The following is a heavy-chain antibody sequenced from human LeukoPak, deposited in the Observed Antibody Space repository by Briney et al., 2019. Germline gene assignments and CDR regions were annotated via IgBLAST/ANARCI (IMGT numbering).Heavy chain of an antibody. D-gene: IGHD6-13*01. CDR3: ARDQRGWQQLVLALDY. Sequence: ASVKVSCKASGYTFTSYGISWVRQAPGQGLEWMGWMNPNSGNTGYAQKFQGRVTITRNTSINTAYMELRSLRSDDTAVYYCARDQRGWQQLVLALDYWGQGTLVTVSS. V-gene: IGHV1-8*03. CDR1: GYTFTSYG. J-gene: IGHJ4*02. CDR2: MNPNSGNT.